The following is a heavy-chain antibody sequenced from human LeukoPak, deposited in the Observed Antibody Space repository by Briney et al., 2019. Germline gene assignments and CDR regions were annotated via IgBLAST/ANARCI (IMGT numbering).Heavy chain of an antibody. CDR2: INPNSGDT. Sequence: GASVKVSCKASGYTFSGQYIHWVRQAPAQGLEWMGWINPNSGDTDYAQKFHGRVTMTRDTSISTAYIELSSLRSDDTAVYYCASYSTSYGDAFDIWGQGTMVTVSS. D-gene: IGHD6-6*01. CDR3: ASYSTSYGDAFDI. V-gene: IGHV1-2*02. CDR1: GYTFSGQY. J-gene: IGHJ3*02.